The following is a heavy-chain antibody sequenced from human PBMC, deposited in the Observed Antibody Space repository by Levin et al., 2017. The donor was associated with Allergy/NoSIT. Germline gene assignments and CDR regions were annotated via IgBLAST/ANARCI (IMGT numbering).Heavy chain of an antibody. Sequence: GSLRLSCNVSGGSISRSSYSWGWIRQPPGKRLEWIGTTYYSGSTYYNSALKSRVTMSMDTSKNQFSLRLTSVTAADTAVYYCTRDGVVPDTMGLDAFDIWGQGTMVTVSS. CDR1: GGSISRSSYS. CDR2: TYYSGST. D-gene: IGHD2-2*01. V-gene: IGHV4-39*07. CDR3: TRDGVVPDTMGLDAFDI. J-gene: IGHJ3*02.